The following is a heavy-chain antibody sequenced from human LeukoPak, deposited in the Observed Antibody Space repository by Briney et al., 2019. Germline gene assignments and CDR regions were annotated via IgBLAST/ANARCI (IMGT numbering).Heavy chain of an antibody. Sequence: PGGSLRLSCAASGFTFSSYAMSWVRQAPGKGLEWVAVISYDGSNKYYADSVKGRFTISRDNSKNTLYLQMNSLRAEDTAVYYCAREISVYYYYYGMDVWGQGTTVTVSS. CDR1: GFTFSSYA. D-gene: IGHD2/OR15-2a*01. CDR2: ISYDGSNK. J-gene: IGHJ6*02. V-gene: IGHV3-30-3*01. CDR3: AREISVYYYYYGMDV.